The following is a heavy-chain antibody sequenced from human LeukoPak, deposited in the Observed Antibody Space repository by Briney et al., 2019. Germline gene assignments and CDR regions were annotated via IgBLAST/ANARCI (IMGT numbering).Heavy chain of an antibody. Sequence: GGSLRLSCVVSGFTFSSYAMSWVRQAPGKGLEWVSAISGSGGSTYYADSVKGRFTISRDNSKNTLYLQMNSLRAEDTAVYYCAKGPVNWNYDHWGQGTLVTVSS. CDR2: ISGSGGST. CDR3: AKGPVNWNYDH. J-gene: IGHJ4*02. CDR1: GFTFSSYA. D-gene: IGHD1-7*01. V-gene: IGHV3-23*01.